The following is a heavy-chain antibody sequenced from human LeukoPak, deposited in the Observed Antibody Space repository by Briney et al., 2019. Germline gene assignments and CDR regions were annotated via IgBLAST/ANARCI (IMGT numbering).Heavy chain of an antibody. CDR3: ARDRTTYYYDSSGYYSDY. CDR1: GFTFSSYA. V-gene: IGHV3-30-3*01. CDR2: ISYDGSNK. Sequence: GGSLRLSCAASGFTFSSYAMHWVRQAPGKGLEWVAVISYDGSNKYYADSVKGRFTISRDNSKNTLYLQMNSLRAEDTAVYYCARDRTTYYYDSSGYYSDYWGQGTLVTVSS. J-gene: IGHJ4*02. D-gene: IGHD3-22*01.